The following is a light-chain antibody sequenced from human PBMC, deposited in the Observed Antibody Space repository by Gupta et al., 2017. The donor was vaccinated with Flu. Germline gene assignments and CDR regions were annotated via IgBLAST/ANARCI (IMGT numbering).Light chain of an antibody. J-gene: IGLJ1*01. V-gene: IGLV1-44*01. CDR1: TSNVGPND. CDR2: YNN. CDR3: ATWDDSLNGDV. Sequence: SVLTQPPSASGTTGQRVTISCSGTTSNVGPNDVNWYQQLPGTAPKLLLYYNNLRPSGVPARFSGSESGTSASLAISGLRSEDEADYYCATWDDSLNGDVFGTGTRVTV.